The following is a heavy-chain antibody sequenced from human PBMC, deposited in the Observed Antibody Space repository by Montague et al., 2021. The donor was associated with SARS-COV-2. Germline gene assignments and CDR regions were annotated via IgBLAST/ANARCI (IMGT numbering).Heavy chain of an antibody. D-gene: IGHD5-12*01. CDR1: GGSISSTTYY. Sequence: SETLSLTCTVSGGSISSTTYYWSWIRQPPGKGLEWIGYINYSGSTNYNPSLKSRVTISVDTSKNQFSLKLSSVTAADTAVYYCARAGGGYDDSPGFDPWGQGTLVTVSS. J-gene: IGHJ5*02. CDR2: INYSGST. CDR3: ARAGGGYDDSPGFDP. V-gene: IGHV4-39*01.